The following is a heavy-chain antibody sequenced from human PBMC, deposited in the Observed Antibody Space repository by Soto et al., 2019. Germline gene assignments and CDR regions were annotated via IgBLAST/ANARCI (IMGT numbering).Heavy chain of an antibody. V-gene: IGHV4-38-2*02. CDR1: GYSISSGYY. CDR2: IYHSGST. D-gene: IGHD3-22*01. J-gene: IGHJ4*02. Sequence: SETLSLTCAVSGYSISSGYYWCFIRQPPGKGLECIGSIYHSGSTYYNPSLKSRVTISVDTSENQFSLKLSSVTAADTAVYYCARDFEESLNYYDSSGYYLYYFDYWGQGTLVTVSS. CDR3: ARDFEESLNYYDSSGYYLYYFDY.